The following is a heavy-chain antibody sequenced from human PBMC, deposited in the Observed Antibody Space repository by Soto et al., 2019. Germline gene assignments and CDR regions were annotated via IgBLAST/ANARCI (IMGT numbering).Heavy chain of an antibody. Sequence: SVKVSCKASGGTFSSYAISWVRQAPGQGLEWMGGIIPIFGTANYAQKFQGRVTITADESTSTAYMELGSLRSEDTAVYYCARDLSREFGVVTPLNDAFDIWGQGTMVTVSS. D-gene: IGHD3-10*01. CDR1: GGTFSSYA. V-gene: IGHV1-69*13. CDR2: IIPIFGTA. CDR3: ARDLSREFGVVTPLNDAFDI. J-gene: IGHJ3*02.